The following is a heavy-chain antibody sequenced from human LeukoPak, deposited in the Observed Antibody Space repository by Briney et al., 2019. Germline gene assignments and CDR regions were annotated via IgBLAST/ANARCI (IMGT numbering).Heavy chain of an antibody. J-gene: IGHJ4*02. CDR3: ARDFFPVVDSTWYEIGY. CDR1: GFTFSSYG. CDR2: IWYDGSNK. Sequence: GGSLRLSCAASGFTFSSYGMHWVRQAPGKGLEWGAVIWYDGSNKYYADSVKGRFTISRDNSKNTLYLQMDSLRSEDTAVYYCARDFFPVVDSTWYEIGYWGQGTLVIVSS. V-gene: IGHV3-33*01. D-gene: IGHD2-21*01.